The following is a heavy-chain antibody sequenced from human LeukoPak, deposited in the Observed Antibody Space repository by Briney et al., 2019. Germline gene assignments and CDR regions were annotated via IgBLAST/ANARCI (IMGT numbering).Heavy chain of an antibody. V-gene: IGHV3-11*01. Sequence: KAGGSLRLSCAASGFTFSDYYMTWIRQAPGKGQEWVSYISRSGSTIYYADSVKGRFTISRDNAKNSLYLQMNSLSAEDTAMCFCATTPGPMVRGVTPFDYWGQGTLVTVSS. J-gene: IGHJ4*02. CDR2: ISRSGSTI. CDR1: GFTFSDYY. D-gene: IGHD3-10*01. CDR3: ATTPGPMVRGVTPFDY.